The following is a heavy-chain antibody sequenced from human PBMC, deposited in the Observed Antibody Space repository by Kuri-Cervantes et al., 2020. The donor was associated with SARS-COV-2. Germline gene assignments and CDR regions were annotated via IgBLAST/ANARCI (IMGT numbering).Heavy chain of an antibody. J-gene: IGHJ6*02. Sequence: SETLSLTCTVSGGSISSYYWSWIRQPPGKGLEWIGYIYYSGSTNYNPSLKSRVTISVDTSKNQFSLKLSSVTAADTAVYYCARESSGWYGEDYYYYGMDVWGQGTTVTVSS. CDR2: IYYSGST. CDR1: GGSISSYY. D-gene: IGHD6-19*01. CDR3: ARESSGWYGEDYYYYGMDV. V-gene: IGHV4-59*01.